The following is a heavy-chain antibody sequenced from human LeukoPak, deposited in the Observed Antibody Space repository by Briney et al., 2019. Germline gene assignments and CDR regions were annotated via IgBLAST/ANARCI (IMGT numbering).Heavy chain of an antibody. J-gene: IGHJ4*02. CDR1: GFTFSDYY. Sequence: GGSLRLSCAASGFTFSDYYMSWIRQAPGKGLECVSYIRSGGTTIYYADSVKGRFTISRDNAKNSLYLQMNNLRADDTAVYYCTRAIYDFWSAVPGRSDYWGQGTLVTVSS. D-gene: IGHD3-3*01. CDR2: IRSGGTTI. V-gene: IGHV3-11*04. CDR3: TRAIYDFWSAVPGRSDY.